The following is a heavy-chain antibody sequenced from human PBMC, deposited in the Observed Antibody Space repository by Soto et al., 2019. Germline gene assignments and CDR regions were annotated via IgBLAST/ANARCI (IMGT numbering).Heavy chain of an antibody. V-gene: IGHV1-18*01. CDR2: ISAYNGNT. D-gene: IGHD6-13*01. CDR3: ARRNIAAAGIATPYYYYGMDV. J-gene: IGHJ6*02. CDR1: GYTFTSYG. Sequence: ASVKVSCKASGYTFTSYGISWARQAPRQGLEWMGWISAYNGNTNYAQKLQGRVTMTTDTSTSTAYMELRSLRSDDTAVYYCARRNIAAAGIATPYYYYGMDVWGQGTTVTVSS.